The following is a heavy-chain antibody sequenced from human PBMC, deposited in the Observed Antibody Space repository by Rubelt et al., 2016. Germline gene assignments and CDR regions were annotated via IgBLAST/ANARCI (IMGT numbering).Heavy chain of an antibody. CDR3: ARDDYSSSSHDYYYYYGMDV. CDR2: IYHSGST. J-gene: IGHJ6*02. CDR1: GGSISSSNW. D-gene: IGHD6-6*01. Sequence: QVQLQQWGAGLLKPSETLSLTCAVSGGSISSSNWWSWVRQPLPWGLEWIGEIYHSGSTNYNPSLKGRFPISVDKSKNQFSLKLSSVTAADTAVYYCARDDYSSSSHDYYYYYGMDVWGQGTTVTVSS. V-gene: IGHV4-4*02.